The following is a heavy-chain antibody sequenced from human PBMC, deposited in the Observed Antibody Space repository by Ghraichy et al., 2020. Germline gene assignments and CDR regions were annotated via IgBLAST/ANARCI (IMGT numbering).Heavy chain of an antibody. V-gene: IGHV4-30-4*08. CDR1: GGSISSGDYY. CDR2: IYYSGST. CDR3: ARDQPGLQGVGY. Sequence: SETLSLTCTVSGGSISSGDYYWSWLRQPPGKGLEWIGYIYYSGSTYYNPSLKSRVTISVDTSKNQFSLKLSSVTAADTAVYYCARDQPGLQGVGYWGQGTLVTV. D-gene: IGHD4-11*01. J-gene: IGHJ4*02.